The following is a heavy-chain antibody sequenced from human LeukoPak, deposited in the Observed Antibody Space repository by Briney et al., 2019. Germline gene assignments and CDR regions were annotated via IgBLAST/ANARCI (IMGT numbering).Heavy chain of an antibody. CDR1: GVSISSYY. V-gene: IGHV4-59*01. J-gene: IGHJ3*02. Sequence: SETLSLTCTVSGVSISSYYWSWLRQPPGKGLEWLGYIYYSGSTNYNPSLKSRVTISVDTSKNQFSLKLSSVTAADTAVYYCACLTTADAFDIWGQGTMVTVSS. D-gene: IGHD3-22*01. CDR3: ACLTTADAFDI. CDR2: IYYSGST.